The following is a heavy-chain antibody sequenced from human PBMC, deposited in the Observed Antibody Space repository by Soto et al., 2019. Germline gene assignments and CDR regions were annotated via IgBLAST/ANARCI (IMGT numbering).Heavy chain of an antibody. D-gene: IGHD2-21*02. Sequence: ASETLSLTCAVSGDSISSGGYSWNWIRQPPGKGLEWIGYIYHSGGTNYNPSLKSRVTITVDSSKNQFSLKLSSVTAADTAVYYCARDLWGYCGTDCYPLDVWGQGTTVTVSS. J-gene: IGHJ6*02. CDR3: ARDLWGYCGTDCYPLDV. CDR2: IYHSGGT. CDR1: GDSISSGGYS. V-gene: IGHV4-30-2*01.